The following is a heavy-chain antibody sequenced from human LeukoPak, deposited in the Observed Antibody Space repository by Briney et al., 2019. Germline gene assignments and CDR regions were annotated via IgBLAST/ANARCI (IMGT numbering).Heavy chain of an antibody. Sequence: GRSLRLSCAASGFTFSNYAMNRVRQAPGKGLEWVAAISYDGSNKYYADSVMGRFTISRDSSKNTLFLQMNSLRAEDTAMYYCARQLWFGAPYGMDVWGQGTTVTVSS. V-gene: IGHV3-30-3*01. CDR2: ISYDGSNK. J-gene: IGHJ6*02. D-gene: IGHD3-10*01. CDR1: GFTFSNYA. CDR3: ARQLWFGAPYGMDV.